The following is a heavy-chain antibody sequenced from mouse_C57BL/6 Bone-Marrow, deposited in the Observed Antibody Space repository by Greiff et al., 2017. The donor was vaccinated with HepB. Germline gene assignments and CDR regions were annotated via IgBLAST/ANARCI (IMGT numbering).Heavy chain of an antibody. CDR3: ARSGGTSPGYAMDY. D-gene: IGHD3-1*01. Sequence: EVKVVESGPELVKPGASVKISCKASGYSFTGYYMNWVKHSPEKRLEWIGEINPSTGGTTYNQKFTAKPTLTVDKYSSTAYIQLKSLTSEDSAVYYCARSGGTSPGYAMDYWGQGTSVTVSS. CDR2: INPSTGGT. V-gene: IGHV1-42*01. J-gene: IGHJ4*01. CDR1: GYSFTGYY.